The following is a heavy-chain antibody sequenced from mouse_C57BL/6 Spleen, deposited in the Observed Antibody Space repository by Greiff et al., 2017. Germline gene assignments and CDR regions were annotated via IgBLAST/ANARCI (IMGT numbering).Heavy chain of an antibody. D-gene: IGHD3-3*01. J-gene: IGHJ4*01. CDR3: ARGGWENYAMDY. Sequence: VQLQQSGTELVKPGASVKLSCKASGYTFTSYWMHWVKQRPGQGLEWIGNINPSNGGTNYNEKFKSKATLTVDKSSSTAYMQLSSLTSEDSAVYYCARGGWENYAMDYWGQGTSVTVSS. CDR1: GYTFTSYW. V-gene: IGHV1-53*01. CDR2: INPSNGGT.